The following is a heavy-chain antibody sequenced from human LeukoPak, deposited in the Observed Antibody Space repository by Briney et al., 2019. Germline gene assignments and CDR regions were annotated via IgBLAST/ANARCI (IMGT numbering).Heavy chain of an antibody. CDR3: GRAGYSYGYVGYFDY. Sequence: ASVKVSCKASGYTFTGYYMHWVRQAPGQGLEWMGWINPNNGGANYAQKFQGRVTMTRDTSISTAYMELSRLRSDDTAVYYCGRAGYSYGYVGYFDYWGQGTLVTVSS. J-gene: IGHJ4*02. CDR2: INPNNGGA. D-gene: IGHD5-18*01. V-gene: IGHV1-2*02. CDR1: GYTFTGYY.